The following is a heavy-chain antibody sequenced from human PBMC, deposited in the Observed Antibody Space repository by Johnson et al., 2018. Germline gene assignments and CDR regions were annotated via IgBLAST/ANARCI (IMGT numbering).Heavy chain of an antibody. CDR1: GGSINTSGYY. Sequence: QVQLQESGPGLVKPSETLSLTCAVSGGSINTSGYYWVWIRQPPGKGLEWIWSIYYSGSTYYNPSLKSRITILGDTSKNQFSLKVRAVTAADRAVYYCGRVGGGISGWRPIWSQGTMVTVSS. J-gene: IGHJ3*02. D-gene: IGHD6-19*01. CDR3: GRVGGGISGWRPI. CDR2: IYYSGST. V-gene: IGHV4-39*07.